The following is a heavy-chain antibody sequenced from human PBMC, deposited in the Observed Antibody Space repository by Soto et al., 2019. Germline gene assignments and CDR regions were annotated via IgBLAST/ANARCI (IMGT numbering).Heavy chain of an antibody. J-gene: IGHJ4*02. CDR2: IAYDGSSK. CDR3: ARRGTAALGTSRNDHFDS. CDR1: GITFSNYG. Sequence: VQLVESGGGVVQPGKSLRLSCAASGITFSNYGMHWVRQAPGRGLEWLAVIAYDGSSKYYAESVRGRFTISRDNARNTVFLQMNSLRGEDTAVYYCARRGTAALGTSRNDHFDSWGQGALVTVSS. D-gene: IGHD1-1*01. V-gene: IGHV3-30*03.